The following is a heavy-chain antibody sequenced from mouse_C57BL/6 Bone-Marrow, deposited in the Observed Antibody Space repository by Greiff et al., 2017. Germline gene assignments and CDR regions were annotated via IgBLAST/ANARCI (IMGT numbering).Heavy chain of an antibody. D-gene: IGHD2-4*01. CDR1: GYTFTSYW. Sequence: QVQLKQPGAELVKPGASVKLSCKASGYTFTSYWMHWVKQRPGQGLEWIGMIHPNSGSTNYNEKFKSKATLTVDKSSGTAYMHLSSLTSDDSAVYYGARGGLRFAYWGQGTLVTVSA. CDR2: IHPNSGST. CDR3: ARGGLRFAY. V-gene: IGHV1-64*01. J-gene: IGHJ3*01.